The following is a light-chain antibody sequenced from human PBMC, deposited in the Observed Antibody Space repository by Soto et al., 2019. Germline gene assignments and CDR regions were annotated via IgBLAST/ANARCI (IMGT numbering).Light chain of an antibody. V-gene: IGKV1-5*01. Sequence: DIQMTQSPSTLSASVGDRVTITCRASQSISTWLAWYQQKPGKAPKLLIYDASSLQSGVPSRFSGHGSGTDFTLTISSLQPDDFATYYCQQYNSYSTFGQGTKVEIK. CDR2: DAS. CDR3: QQYNSYST. J-gene: IGKJ1*01. CDR1: QSISTW.